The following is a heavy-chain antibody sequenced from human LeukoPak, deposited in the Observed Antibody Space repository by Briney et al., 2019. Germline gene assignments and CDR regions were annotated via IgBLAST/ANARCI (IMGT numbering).Heavy chain of an antibody. J-gene: IGHJ4*02. Sequence: GGSLRLSCAASGFTFSSYAMSWVRQAPGKGLEWVSAISGSGGSTYYADSVKGRFTISRDNSKNTLYPQMNSLRAEDTAVYYCAKDHQGTTVVTPRRGYFDYWGQGTLVTVSS. D-gene: IGHD4-23*01. CDR3: AKDHQGTTVVTPRRGYFDY. CDR2: ISGSGGST. V-gene: IGHV3-23*01. CDR1: GFTFSSYA.